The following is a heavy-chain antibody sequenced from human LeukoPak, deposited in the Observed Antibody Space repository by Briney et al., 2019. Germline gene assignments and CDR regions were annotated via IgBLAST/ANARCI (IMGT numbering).Heavy chain of an antibody. CDR3: ARGGTSYYYYYMDV. CDR1: GYTFTGYY. V-gene: IGHV1-2*02. J-gene: IGHJ6*03. Sequence: ASVKVSCKASGYTFTGYYMHRVRQAPGQGLEWMGWINPNSGGTNYAQKFQGRVTMTRDTSISTAYMELSRLRSDDTAVYYCARGGTSYYYYYMDVWGKGTTVTVSS. CDR2: INPNSGGT. D-gene: IGHD5-12*01.